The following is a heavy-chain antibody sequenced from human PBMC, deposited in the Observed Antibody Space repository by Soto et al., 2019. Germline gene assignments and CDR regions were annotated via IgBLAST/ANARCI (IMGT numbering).Heavy chain of an antibody. V-gene: IGHV3-48*01. CDR3: AREWEPDAFDI. Sequence: EVQLVESGGGLVQPGGSLRLSCAASEFTFSDYIMNWVRQAPGKGLEWVSYISSTSSTIYYPDSVKGRFTISRDNAKNSLYLQMNSLRAEDTAVYYCAREWEPDAFDIWGQGTMVTVSS. CDR2: ISSTSSTI. CDR1: EFTFSDYI. D-gene: IGHD1-26*01. J-gene: IGHJ3*02.